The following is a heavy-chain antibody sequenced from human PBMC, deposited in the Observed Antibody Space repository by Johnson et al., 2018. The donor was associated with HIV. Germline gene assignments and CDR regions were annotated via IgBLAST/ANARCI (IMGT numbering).Heavy chain of an antibody. J-gene: IGHJ3*02. Sequence: EVQLVESGGGLVQPGGSLRLSCAASGFTFSTYWMHWVRQAPGKGLVWVSRINSDGSSTNYADSVKGRFTISRDNAKNTLYVQMNRLRAEDTALYYCARECQYSYDSSGCTYDAFDIWGQGTMVTVYS. D-gene: IGHD3-22*01. CDR3: ARECQYSYDSSGCTYDAFDI. CDR1: GFTFSTYW. V-gene: IGHV3-74*01. CDR2: INSDGSST.